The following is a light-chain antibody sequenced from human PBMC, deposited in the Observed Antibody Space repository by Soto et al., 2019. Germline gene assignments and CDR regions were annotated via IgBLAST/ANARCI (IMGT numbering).Light chain of an antibody. CDR3: QHYTISGCT. V-gene: IGKV1-5*03. CDR2: KSS. CDR1: QSIDGW. J-gene: IGKJ2*02. Sequence: DIQLTQSPSTLSASIGDRVTITCRASQSIDGWLAWYQQKPGEAPKLLIYKSSTSQPGVPSRFSGSGSGTDFTLTISTLQPGDFATYYCQHYTISGCTFGQGTKLAIK.